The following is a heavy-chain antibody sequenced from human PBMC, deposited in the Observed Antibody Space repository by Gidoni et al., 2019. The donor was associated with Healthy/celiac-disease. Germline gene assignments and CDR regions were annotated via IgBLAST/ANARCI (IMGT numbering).Heavy chain of an antibody. Sequence: EVQLVESGGGLVQHGRSLRLSCAASGFTFDAYAMHWVRQAPGQGLEWVSGFSWTSGSIGYADSVKGRFTISRDNAENPLYLQMNSLRAEDTALYYCAKGRDYGVYECQFDYWGQGTLVTVSS. V-gene: IGHV3-9*01. D-gene: IGHD4-17*01. CDR2: FSWTSGSI. CDR3: AKGRDYGVYECQFDY. J-gene: IGHJ4*02. CDR1: GFTFDAYA.